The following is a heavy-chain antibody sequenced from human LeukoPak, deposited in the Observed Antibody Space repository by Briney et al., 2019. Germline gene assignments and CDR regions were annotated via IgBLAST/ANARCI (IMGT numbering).Heavy chain of an antibody. CDR1: GYSFTSYW. CDR3: ARQVVVTAMIVYFDY. V-gene: IGHV5-51*01. J-gene: IGHJ4*02. CDR2: IYPGDSDT. Sequence: GESLKISCKGSGYSFTSYWIGWVRQMPGKGLEWMWIIYPGDSDTRYSPSFQGQVTISADKSISTAYLQWSSLKASDTAMYYCARQVVVTAMIVYFDYWGQGTLVTVSS. D-gene: IGHD2-21*02.